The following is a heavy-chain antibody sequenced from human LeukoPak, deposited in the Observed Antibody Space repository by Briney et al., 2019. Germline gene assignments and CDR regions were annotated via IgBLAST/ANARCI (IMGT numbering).Heavy chain of an antibody. CDR1: RFTFSIYA. CDR2: ISGSGGST. V-gene: IGHV3-23*01. D-gene: IGHD2-2*01. Sequence: GGSLRLSCAASRFTFSIYAMSWVRQAPGKGLEWVSGISGSGGSTYYADSVKGRFTISRDNSKNTLYLQMNSLRAEDTAVYYCAKKYQLLGNWFDPWGQGTLVTVSS. CDR3: AKKYQLLGNWFDP. J-gene: IGHJ5*02.